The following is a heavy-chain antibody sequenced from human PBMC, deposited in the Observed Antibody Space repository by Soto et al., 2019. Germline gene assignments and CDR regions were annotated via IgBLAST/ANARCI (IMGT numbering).Heavy chain of an antibody. Sequence: EVQLLASGGGLVQPGGSLRLSCAASGFTFSSYSMSWVRQAPGKGLEWVAGVSGSGDKSYHADSMKGRFTISRDNSEGTLYLQMNRLRFDDTAVYYCVKGLVLATPSLGHWGQGILVIVSS. CDR1: GFTFSSYS. D-gene: IGHD2-15*01. CDR3: VKGLVLATPSLGH. V-gene: IGHV3-23*01. CDR2: VSGSGDKS. J-gene: IGHJ4*02.